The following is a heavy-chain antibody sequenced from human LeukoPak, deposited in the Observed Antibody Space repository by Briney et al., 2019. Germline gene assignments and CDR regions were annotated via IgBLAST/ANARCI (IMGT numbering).Heavy chain of an antibody. CDR1: GFTFSSYA. CDR2: INGSGGRI. D-gene: IGHD2-2*01. V-gene: IGHV3-23*01. Sequence: GGSLRLSCAASGFTFSSYAMSWVRQAPGKGLEWVSAINGSGGRIYYADSVKGRFTISRDNSKNTLYLQMNSLRAEDTAVYYCAKGVVVAPDVTPFDYWGQGTLVTVSS. CDR3: AKGVVVAPDVTPFDY. J-gene: IGHJ4*02.